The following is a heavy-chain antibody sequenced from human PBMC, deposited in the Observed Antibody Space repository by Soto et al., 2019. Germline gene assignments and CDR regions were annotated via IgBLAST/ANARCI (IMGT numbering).Heavy chain of an antibody. CDR2: ISYDERNK. D-gene: IGHD6-19*01. Sequence: QVQLVESGGGVVQPGRSLRLSCAASGFTFSSYAMHWVRQAPGKGLEWVAVISYDERNKYYADSVKGRFTISRDTSKNTLYLQMNSLRAEDTAVYYCARATPILGGWRGLASDWGQGTLVTVSS. CDR1: GFTFSSYA. J-gene: IGHJ4*02. CDR3: ARATPILGGWRGLASD. V-gene: IGHV3-30*04.